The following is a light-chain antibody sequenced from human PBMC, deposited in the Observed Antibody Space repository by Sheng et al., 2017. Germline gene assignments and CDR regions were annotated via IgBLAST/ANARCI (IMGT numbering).Light chain of an antibody. CDR3: QQYGSAFT. CDR2: GTS. J-gene: IGKJ3*01. Sequence: EIVLTQSPGTLSFSPGERATLSCRASQSVTSGYLAWYQHKPGQSPWLLIYGTSRRATGIPDFTLTISGLEPEDSAVYYCQQYGSAFTFGPGTKVEIK. CDR1: QSVTSGY. V-gene: IGKV3-20*01.